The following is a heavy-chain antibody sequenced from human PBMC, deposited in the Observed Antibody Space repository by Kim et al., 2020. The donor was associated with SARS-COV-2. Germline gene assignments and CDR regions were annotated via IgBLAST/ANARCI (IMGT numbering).Heavy chain of an antibody. CDR3: ARENMVRGEEDAFDI. V-gene: IGHV3-33*01. D-gene: IGHD3-10*01. J-gene: IGHJ3*02. Sequence: GGSLRLSCAASGFTFSSYGMHWVRQAPGKGLEWVAVIWYDGSNKYYADSVKGRFTISRDNSKNTLYLQMNSLRAEDTAVYYCARENMVRGEEDAFDIWGQGTMVTVSS. CDR2: IWYDGSNK. CDR1: GFTFSSYG.